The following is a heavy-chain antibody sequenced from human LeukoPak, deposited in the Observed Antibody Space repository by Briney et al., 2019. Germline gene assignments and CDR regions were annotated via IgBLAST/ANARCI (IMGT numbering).Heavy chain of an antibody. CDR1: GYTFTGYY. CDR2: INPNSGGT. J-gene: IGHJ6*03. CDR3: ARDRVVVPAAIYYYYMDV. Sequence: GASVKVSCKASGYTFTGYYMHWVRQAPGQGLEWMGWINPNSGGTNYAQKFQGRVTMTRDTSISTAYMELRSLRSDDTAVYYCARDRVVVPAAIYYYYMDVWGKGTTVTVSS. V-gene: IGHV1-2*02. D-gene: IGHD2-2*01.